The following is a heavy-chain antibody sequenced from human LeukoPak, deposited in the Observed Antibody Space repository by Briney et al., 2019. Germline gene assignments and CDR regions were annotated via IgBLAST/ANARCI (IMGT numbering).Heavy chain of an antibody. CDR3: AQLGYYYDSSGYSAYAFDI. V-gene: IGHV3-48*01. CDR1: GFTFSSYS. D-gene: IGHD3-22*01. J-gene: IGHJ3*02. Sequence: PGGSLRLSCAASGFTFSSYSMSWVRQAPGKGLEWVSYISSSGSTIYYADSVKGRFTISRDNAKNSLYLQMNSLRAEDTAVYYCAQLGYYYDSSGYSAYAFDIWGQGTMVTVSS. CDR2: ISSSGSTI.